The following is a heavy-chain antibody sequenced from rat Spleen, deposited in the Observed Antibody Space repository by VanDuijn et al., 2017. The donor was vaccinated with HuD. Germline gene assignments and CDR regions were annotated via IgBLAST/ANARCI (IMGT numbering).Heavy chain of an antibody. Sequence: QVQLKESGPGLVQPSQTLSLTCTVSGFSLTSYHVSWVRQPPGKGLEWMGVIWTGGSTAYNSSFKSRLSVSRDISKSQVFLRMNSLQTEDTGTYYCARHLREASGVMDVWGQGASVTVSS. CDR3: ARHLREASGVMDV. J-gene: IGHJ4*01. CDR1: GFSLTSYH. D-gene: IGHD4-3*01. V-gene: IGHV2-43*01. CDR2: IWTGGST.